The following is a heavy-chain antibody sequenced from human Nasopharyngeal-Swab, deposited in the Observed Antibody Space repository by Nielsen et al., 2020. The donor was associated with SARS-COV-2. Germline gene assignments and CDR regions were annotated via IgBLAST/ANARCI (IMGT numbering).Heavy chain of an antibody. CDR2: IKEDGSDK. D-gene: IGHD4-23*01. Sequence: GESLKISCAASGFTFSSYAMHWVRQAPGKGLEWVANIKEDGSDKYHVDSVKGRFTISRDNAKNSLYLQMNSLRAEDTAVYYCARTDYGSTFDPWGQGTLVTVSS. V-gene: IGHV3-7*01. J-gene: IGHJ5*02. CDR1: GFTFSSYA. CDR3: ARTDYGSTFDP.